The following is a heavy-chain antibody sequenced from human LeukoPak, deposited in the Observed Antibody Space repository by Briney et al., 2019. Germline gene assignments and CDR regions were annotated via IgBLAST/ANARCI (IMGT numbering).Heavy chain of an antibody. CDR2: ISSSSSTI. D-gene: IGHD6-13*01. CDR3: ARDARVNSSSWFRNYYYYYCMDV. J-gene: IGHJ6*03. V-gene: IGHV3-48*04. CDR1: GFTFSSYS. Sequence: GGTLRLSCAASGFTFSSYSMNWVRQAPGKGLEWVSYISSSSSTIYYADSVKGRFTISRDNAKNSLYLQMNSLRAEDTAVYYCARDARVNSSSWFRNYYYYYCMDVWGKGTTVTVSS.